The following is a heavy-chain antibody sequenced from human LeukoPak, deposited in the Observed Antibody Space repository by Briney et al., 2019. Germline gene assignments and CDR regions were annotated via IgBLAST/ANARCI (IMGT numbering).Heavy chain of an antibody. D-gene: IGHD3-3*01. CDR1: GFTFSG. Sequence: GGSLRLSCVASGFTFSGMSWVRQAPGKGLEWVSGISWNSGSIGYADSVKGRFTISRDNSKNTLYLQMNSLRAEDTAVYYCARDLEGGPPHAFDIWGQGTMVTVSS. CDR3: ARDLEGGPPHAFDI. V-gene: IGHV3-9*01. J-gene: IGHJ3*02. CDR2: ISWNSGSI.